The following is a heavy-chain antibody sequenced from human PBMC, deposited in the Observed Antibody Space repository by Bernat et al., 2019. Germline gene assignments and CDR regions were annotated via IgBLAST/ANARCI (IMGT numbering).Heavy chain of an antibody. D-gene: IGHD5-12*01. J-gene: IGHJ3*02. CDR1: GFTFSSYG. V-gene: IGHV3-33*01. Sequence: QVQLVESGGGVVQPGRSLRLSCAASGFTFSSYGMHWVRQAPGKGLEWVAVIWYDGSNKYYADSVKGRFTISRDNSKNTLYLQMNSLRAEDTAVYYCARGSSGHQGLRGAFDIWGQGTMVTVSS. CDR3: ARGSSGHQGLRGAFDI. CDR2: IWYDGSNK.